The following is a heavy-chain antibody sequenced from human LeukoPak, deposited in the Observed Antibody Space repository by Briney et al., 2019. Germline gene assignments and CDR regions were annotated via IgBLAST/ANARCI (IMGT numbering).Heavy chain of an antibody. V-gene: IGHV4-59*01. Sequence: SETLSLTCAVSGGSISGYYSSWIRQTPGKGLEWIGYILNSGSTNYNPSLKSRVTISLDTPKSQFSLKLSSVTAADTAVYYCARARYFDSWGQGTLVTVSS. CDR1: GGSISGYY. CDR3: ARARYFDS. J-gene: IGHJ4*02. CDR2: ILNSGST.